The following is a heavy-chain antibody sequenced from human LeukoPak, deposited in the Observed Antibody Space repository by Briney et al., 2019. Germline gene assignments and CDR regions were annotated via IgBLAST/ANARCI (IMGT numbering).Heavy chain of an antibody. D-gene: IGHD6-13*01. CDR2: ISSSTRYT. Sequence: GGSLRLSCAASGFIFSDYYMSWIRQAPGKGLEWVSYISSSTRYTNYADSVKGRLTIPRDNASNSLYLQMNSLRAEDTAVYYCVKDRVAAAGFDYWGQGTLVTVSS. CDR3: VKDRVAAAGFDY. J-gene: IGHJ4*02. CDR1: GFIFSDYY. V-gene: IGHV3-11*06.